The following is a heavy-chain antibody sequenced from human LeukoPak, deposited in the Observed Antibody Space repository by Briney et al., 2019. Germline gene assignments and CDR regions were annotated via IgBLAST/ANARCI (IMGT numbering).Heavy chain of an antibody. CDR1: GYTFSSYW. CDR2: IYPADSDT. CDR3: ARHEFSVSGSYYMAY. D-gene: IGHD3-10*01. J-gene: IGHJ4*02. V-gene: IGHV5-51*01. Sequence: GDSLKISFKGSGYTFSSYWIGWVRQMPGKGLEWMGIIYPADSDTKYGPFFEGQVTISGDKSISTAYLQWSSLKASDTAMYYCARHEFSVSGSYYMAYWGQGTLVTVSS.